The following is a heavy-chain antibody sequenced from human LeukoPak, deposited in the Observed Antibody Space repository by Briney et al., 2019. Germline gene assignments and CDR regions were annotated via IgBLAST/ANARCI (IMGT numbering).Heavy chain of an antibody. CDR2: IYHSGST. CDR3: ARALPTWYFDL. V-gene: IGHV4-38-2*02. CDR1: GYSISGVYY. J-gene: IGHJ2*01. Sequence: SETLSLTCTVSGYSISGVYYWGWIRQPPGKGLEWIGSIYHSGSTYYSPSLKSRLTMSIDTSMHQFSLKLTSVTATDTAVYYCARALPTWYFDLWGRGTLVTVSS.